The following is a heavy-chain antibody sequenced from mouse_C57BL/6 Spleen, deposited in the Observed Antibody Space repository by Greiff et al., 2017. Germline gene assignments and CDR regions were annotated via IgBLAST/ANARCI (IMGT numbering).Heavy chain of an antibody. CDR2: IHPNSGST. V-gene: IGHV1-64*01. Sequence: QVQLQQPGAELVKPGASVKLSCKASGYTFTSYWMHWVKQRPGQGLEWIGMIHPNSGSTNYNEKFKSKATLTVDNSSSTAYMQLKSLTSEDSAVYYWAIQTLTVVNWYFDVWGTGTTVTVSS. CDR3: AIQTLTVVNWYFDV. J-gene: IGHJ1*03. CDR1: GYTFTSYW. D-gene: IGHD1-1*01.